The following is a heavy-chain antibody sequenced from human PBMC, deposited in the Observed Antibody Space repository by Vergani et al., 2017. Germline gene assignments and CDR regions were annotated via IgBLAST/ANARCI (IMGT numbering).Heavy chain of an antibody. D-gene: IGHD2-21*01. CDR2: ISWNSGSI. CDR3: AKDAGEDNWFDP. J-gene: IGHJ5*02. CDR1: GFTFDDYA. V-gene: IGHV3-9*01. Sequence: EVQLVESVGGLVQPGRSLRLSCAASGFTFDDYAMHWVRQAPGKGLEWVSGISWNSGSIGYADSVKGRFTISRDNAKNSLHLQMNSLRAEDTAFYYCAKDAGEDNWFDPWGQGTLVTVSS.